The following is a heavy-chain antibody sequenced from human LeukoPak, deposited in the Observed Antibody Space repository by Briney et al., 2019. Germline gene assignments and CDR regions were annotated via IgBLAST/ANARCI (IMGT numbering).Heavy chain of an antibody. CDR3: GRFTRSGDSVY. CDR1: GFTFSNYV. D-gene: IGHD7-27*01. Sequence: GRSLRLSCAASGFTFSNYVMHRVRQAPGKGLEWVAKIKQDGSEKQYVDSVKGRFAISRDNAENPLYLQMNSLKAEDTAVYYCGRFTRSGDSVYWGQGTLVTVSS. J-gene: IGHJ4*02. CDR2: IKQDGSEK. V-gene: IGHV3-7*04.